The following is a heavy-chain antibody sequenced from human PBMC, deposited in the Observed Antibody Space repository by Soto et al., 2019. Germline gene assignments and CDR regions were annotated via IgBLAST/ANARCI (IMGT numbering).Heavy chain of an antibody. CDR3: ARDGGNSYGYYYYYGMDV. J-gene: IGHJ6*02. CDR2: ISAYNGNT. V-gene: IGHV1-18*01. Sequence: ASVKVSCKASGYTFTNFGISWVRQAPGQGLERMGWISAYNGNTNYAQKLQGRVTMTTDTSTSTAYMELRSLRSDDTAVYYCARDGGNSYGYYYYYGMDVWGQGTTVTVSS. D-gene: IGHD5-18*01. CDR1: GYTFTNFG.